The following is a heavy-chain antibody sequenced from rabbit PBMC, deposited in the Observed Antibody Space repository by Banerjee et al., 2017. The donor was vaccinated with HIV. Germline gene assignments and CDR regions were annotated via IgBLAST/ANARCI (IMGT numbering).Heavy chain of an antibody. V-gene: IGHV1S40*01. CDR1: GFSFSNIYY. J-gene: IGHJ4*01. CDR3: ARDAGYVGYQFNL. CDR2: INTGSRNA. D-gene: IGHD7-1*01. Sequence: QSLEESGGDLVKPGASLTLTCTASGFSFSNIYYMCWVRQAPGKGLEWIGCINTGSRNAYYASWVISRFTISKTSSTTVALHMTSLTAADTATYFCARDAGYVGYQFNLWGQGTPGHRL.